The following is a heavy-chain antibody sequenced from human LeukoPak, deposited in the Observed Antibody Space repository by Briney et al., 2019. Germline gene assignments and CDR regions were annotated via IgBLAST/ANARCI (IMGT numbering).Heavy chain of an antibody. V-gene: IGHV1-24*01. Sequence: PSVKVSCKVSGYTLTELSMHWVRQAPGKGLEWMGGFDPEDGETIYAQKFQGRVTMTEDTSTDTAYMELSSLRSEDTAVYYCATSLPDTGHLLPTDWGQGTLVTVSS. CDR3: ATSLPDTGHLLPTD. CDR1: GYTLTELS. CDR2: FDPEDGET. D-gene: IGHD3-16*02. J-gene: IGHJ4*02.